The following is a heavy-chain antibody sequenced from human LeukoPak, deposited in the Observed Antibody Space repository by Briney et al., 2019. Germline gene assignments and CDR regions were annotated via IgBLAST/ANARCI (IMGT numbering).Heavy chain of an antibody. D-gene: IGHD6-6*01. CDR3: ARQMVEYSSSSALDY. J-gene: IGHJ4*02. V-gene: IGHV5-51*01. CDR1: GYSFTTYW. CDR2: IYPGDSDT. Sequence: GESLQISCKGSGYSFTTYWIGWVRQMPGKGLEWMGIIYPGDSDTRHSPSFQGQVTISADKSISTAYLQWSSLKASDTAMYYCARQMVEYSSSSALDYWGQGTLVTVSS.